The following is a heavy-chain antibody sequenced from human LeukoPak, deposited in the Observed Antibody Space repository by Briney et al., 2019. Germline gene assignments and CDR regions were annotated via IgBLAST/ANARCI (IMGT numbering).Heavy chain of an antibody. Sequence: ASVKVSCKASGYTFTGYYMHWVRQAPGQGLEWMGWINPNSGGTNYAQRFQGRVTMTRDTSISTAYMELSRLRSDDTAVYYCARGYSSSSVELDYWGQGTLVTVSS. CDR1: GYTFTGYY. J-gene: IGHJ4*02. CDR2: INPNSGGT. V-gene: IGHV1-2*02. CDR3: ARGYSSSSVELDY. D-gene: IGHD6-6*01.